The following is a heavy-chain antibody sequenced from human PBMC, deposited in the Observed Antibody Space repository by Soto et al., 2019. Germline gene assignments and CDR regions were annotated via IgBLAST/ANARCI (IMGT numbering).Heavy chain of an antibody. Sequence: QVQLVQSGAEVKKPGSSVKVSCRASGGTLNKHAITWVRRAPGLGLEWLGGIIPMFGIANYPQKFQGTVTITSDDSTNTSHMELNSLTSDDTAVYYCARGGTSGWLKGAYDVWGQGTMVTVSS. V-gene: IGHV1-69*01. J-gene: IGHJ3*01. CDR3: ARGGTSGWLKGAYDV. D-gene: IGHD6-19*01. CDR1: GGTLNKHA. CDR2: IIPMFGIA.